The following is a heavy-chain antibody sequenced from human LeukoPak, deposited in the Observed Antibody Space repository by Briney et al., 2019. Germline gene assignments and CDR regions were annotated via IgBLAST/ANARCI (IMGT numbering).Heavy chain of an antibody. CDR3: AKGRWFGGDFDY. CDR1: GFTFSSYA. CDR2: ISGSGGST. D-gene: IGHD3-10*01. Sequence: PAGGSLRLSCAASGFTFSSYAMSWVRQAPGKGLEWVSAISGSGGSTYYADSVKGRFTISRDNSKNTLYLQMNSLRAEDTAVYYCAKGRWFGGDFDYRGQGTLVTVSS. V-gene: IGHV3-23*01. J-gene: IGHJ4*02.